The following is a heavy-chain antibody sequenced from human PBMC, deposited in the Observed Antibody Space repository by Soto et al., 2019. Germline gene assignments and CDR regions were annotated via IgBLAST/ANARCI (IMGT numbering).Heavy chain of an antibody. J-gene: IGHJ5*02. CDR2: ISGSGGST. D-gene: IGHD2-15*01. Sequence: GGSLRLSCAASGFTFSSYAMSWVRQAPGKGLEWVSAISGSGGSTYYADSVKGRFTISRDNSKNTLYLQMNSLRAEDTAVYYCAKDGDAVVVAAANWFDPWGQGTLVTVSS. CDR1: GFTFSSYA. CDR3: AKDGDAVVVAAANWFDP. V-gene: IGHV3-23*01.